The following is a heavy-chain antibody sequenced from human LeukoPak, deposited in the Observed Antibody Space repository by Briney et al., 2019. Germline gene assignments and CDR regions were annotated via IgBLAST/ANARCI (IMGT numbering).Heavy chain of an antibody. CDR3: ALGYCSSTSCSPLDY. J-gene: IGHJ4*02. V-gene: IGHV4-39*01. D-gene: IGHD2-2*01. Sequence: NPSETLFLTCTFSGGSISCSSYYWGWIRQPPGKGLEWIGRIYYSGSTYYNPSFKSRVTISVDTSKNQFSLKLSSVTAADTAVYYCALGYCSSTSCSPLDYWGQGTLVTVSS. CDR2: IYYSGST. CDR1: GGSISCSSYY.